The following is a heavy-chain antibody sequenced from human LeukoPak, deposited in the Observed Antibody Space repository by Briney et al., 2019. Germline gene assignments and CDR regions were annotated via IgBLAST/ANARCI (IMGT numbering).Heavy chain of an antibody. CDR1: GGSIRSSYYY. Sequence: SETLSLTCTVSGGSIRSSYYYWGWIRQPPGKGLEWIGSIYDSGSTYYNPSLKSRVTISVDTSKNQFSLKLNSVTAADTAVYYCARDGISGSYYAEYFQYWGQGTLVTVSS. D-gene: IGHD1-26*01. CDR2: IYDSGST. J-gene: IGHJ1*01. CDR3: ARDGISGSYYAEYFQY. V-gene: IGHV4-39*02.